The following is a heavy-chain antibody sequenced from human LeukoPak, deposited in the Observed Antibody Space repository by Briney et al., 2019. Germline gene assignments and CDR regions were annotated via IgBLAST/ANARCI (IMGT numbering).Heavy chain of an antibody. CDR3: ARLLIYCSSTSCHFDY. CDR1: GGSFSGYY. J-gene: IGHJ4*02. V-gene: IGHV4-34*01. CDR2: VNHSGST. D-gene: IGHD2-2*01. Sequence: KPSETLSLTCAVYGGSFSGYYWSWIRQPPGKGLEWIGEVNHSGSTNYNPSLKSRVTISVDTSKNQFSLKLSSVTAADTAVYYCARLLIYCSSTSCHFDYWGQGTLVTVSS.